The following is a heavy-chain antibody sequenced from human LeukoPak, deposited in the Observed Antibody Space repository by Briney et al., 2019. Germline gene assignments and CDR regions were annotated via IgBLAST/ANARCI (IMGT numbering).Heavy chain of an antibody. CDR3: ARGGAPFGELEY. D-gene: IGHD3-10*01. J-gene: IGHJ4*02. Sequence: GGSLRLSCAASGFTFSYYNINWVRQAPGKGLEWVSSISSSSSYIYYSDSVKGRFTISRDNSKNTLYLQMNSLRAEDTAVYYCARGGAPFGELEYWGQGTLVTVSS. V-gene: IGHV3-21*04. CDR2: ISSSSSYI. CDR1: GFTFSYYN.